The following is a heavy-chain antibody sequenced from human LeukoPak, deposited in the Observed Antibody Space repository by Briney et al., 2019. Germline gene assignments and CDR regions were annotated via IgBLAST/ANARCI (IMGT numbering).Heavy chain of an antibody. CDR3: VKDVLQAPYTGYYFDY. CDR2: ISSNGGST. Sequence: GGSLRLSCSASGFTFTTYAMHWVRQAPGKGLEYVSAISSNGGSTYYADSVKGRFTISRDNSKNTLYLQMSGLRTEDTAVYYCVKDVLQAPYTGYYFDYWGQGTLVTVSS. D-gene: IGHD4-11*01. J-gene: IGHJ4*02. CDR1: GFTFTTYA. V-gene: IGHV3-64D*06.